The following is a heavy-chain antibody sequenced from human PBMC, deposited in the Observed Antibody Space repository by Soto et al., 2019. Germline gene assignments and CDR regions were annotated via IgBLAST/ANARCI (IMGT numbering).Heavy chain of an antibody. J-gene: IGHJ6*02. CDR3: ARDRGLRFLEWLLPATYGMDV. CDR1: GFTFSSYA. D-gene: IGHD3-3*01. V-gene: IGHV3-30-3*01. Sequence: GGSLRLSCAASGFTFSSYAMHWVRQAPGKGLEWVAVISYDGSNKYYADSVKGRFTISRDNSKNTLYLQMSSLRAEDTAVYYCARDRGLRFLEWLLPATYGMDVWGQGTTVTVSS. CDR2: ISYDGSNK.